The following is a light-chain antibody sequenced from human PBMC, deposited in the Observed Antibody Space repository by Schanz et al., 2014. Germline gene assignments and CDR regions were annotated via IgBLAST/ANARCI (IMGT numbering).Light chain of an antibody. CDR1: SSNIGGNT. CDR2: SNN. V-gene: IGLV1-44*01. J-gene: IGLJ3*02. Sequence: QSVLTQPPSASGTPGQRVTISCSGSSSNIGGNTVNWYQQLPGTAPKPLIYSNNQRPSGVPDRFSDSKSGTSASLAISGLQSEDEGDYYCATWDDSLNGWVFGGGTKLTVL. CDR3: ATWDDSLNGWV.